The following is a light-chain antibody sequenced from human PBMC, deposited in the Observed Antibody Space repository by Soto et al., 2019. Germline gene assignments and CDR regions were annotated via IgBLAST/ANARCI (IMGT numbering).Light chain of an antibody. CDR1: SGYSNYK. CDR2: VGTGGIVG. Sequence: QSVLTQPPSASASLGASVTLTCTLSSGYSNYKVDWYQQRPGKGPRFVMRVGTGGIVGCKGDGIPDRFSVLGSGLNRYLTIKNIQEEDESDYHCGADHGSGSNFVANWVFGGGTKVTVL. CDR3: GADHGSGSNFVANWV. V-gene: IGLV9-49*01. J-gene: IGLJ3*02.